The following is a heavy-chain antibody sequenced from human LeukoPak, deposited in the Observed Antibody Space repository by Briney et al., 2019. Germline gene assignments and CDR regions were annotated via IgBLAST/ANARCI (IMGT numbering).Heavy chain of an antibody. D-gene: IGHD3-10*01. V-gene: IGHV3-20*04. J-gene: IGHJ4*02. CDR1: GFTFDDYG. CDR3: AREYYGSSSYYNVGY. CDR2: INWNGGRR. Sequence: GGSLRLSCAASGFTFDDYGMSWVRHAPGKGLEWVSGINWNGGRRGYADSVKGRFTISRDNAKKSLYVQMNSLRAEDTALYYCAREYYGSSSYYNVGYWGQGTLVTVSA.